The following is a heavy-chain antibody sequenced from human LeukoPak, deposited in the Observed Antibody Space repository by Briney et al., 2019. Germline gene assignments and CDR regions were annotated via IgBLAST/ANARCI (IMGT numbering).Heavy chain of an antibody. CDR3: ASGGYCSGGSCYGDDY. V-gene: IGHV1-2*02. CDR1: GYTFTVYY. D-gene: IGHD2-15*01. Sequence: ASVTVSFKSSGYTFTVYYMHWVRQAPGQGLEWMGWINPNSGGTNYAQKFQGRVTMTRDTSISTAYMELSRLRPDDTAVYYCASGGYCSGGSCYGDDYWGQGTLVTVSS. CDR2: INPNSGGT. J-gene: IGHJ4*02.